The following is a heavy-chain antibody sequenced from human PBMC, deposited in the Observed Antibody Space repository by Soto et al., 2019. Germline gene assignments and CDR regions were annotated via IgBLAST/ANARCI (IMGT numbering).Heavy chain of an antibody. CDR3: ARVTRFPDAFDI. CDR1: GGSFGTSY. Sequence: QVHLQQWGAGLLKPSETLSLTCGVYGGSFGTSYWAWIRQSPEKGLEWIGEINHNGDSNYNPSLNMVITISPDMSENQFLLKLTPVAAADTAVYYCARVTRFPDAFDIWGQGTPVIVSS. J-gene: IGHJ3*02. CDR2: INHNGDS. V-gene: IGHV4-34*01.